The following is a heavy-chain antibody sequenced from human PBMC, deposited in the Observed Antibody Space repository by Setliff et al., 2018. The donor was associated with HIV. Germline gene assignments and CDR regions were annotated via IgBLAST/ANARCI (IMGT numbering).Heavy chain of an antibody. CDR1: GFTLSDHW. J-gene: IGHJ5*02. D-gene: IGHD4-17*01. CDR3: AREVTTVTDNWFDP. Sequence: GGSLRLSCAASGFTLSDHWMHWVRQVPGKGLVWVSRTNNDGSITSYAQKFQGRVTMTRDTSTSTVYMELSSLRSEDTAVYYCAREVTTVTDNWFDPWGQGTLVTVSS. CDR2: TNNDGSIT. V-gene: IGHV3-74*01.